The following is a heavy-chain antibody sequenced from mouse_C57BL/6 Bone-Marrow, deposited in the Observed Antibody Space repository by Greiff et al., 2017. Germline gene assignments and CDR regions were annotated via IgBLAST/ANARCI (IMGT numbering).Heavy chain of an antibody. Sequence: LQPGAELVMPGASVKLSCKASGYTFTSYWMHWVKQRPGQGLEWIGEIDPSDSSTNYNQKFKGKSTLTVDKSSSTAYMQLSSLTSEDSAVYYCARGGAQATDYWGQGTTLTVSS. V-gene: IGHV1-69*01. CDR3: ARGGAQATDY. CDR1: GYTFTSYW. J-gene: IGHJ2*01. CDR2: IDPSDSST. D-gene: IGHD3-2*02.